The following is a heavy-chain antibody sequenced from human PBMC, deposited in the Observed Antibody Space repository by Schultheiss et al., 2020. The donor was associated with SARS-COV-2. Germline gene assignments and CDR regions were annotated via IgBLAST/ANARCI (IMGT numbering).Heavy chain of an antibody. Sequence: SETLSLTCTVPGGSISSGGYYWSWIRQPPGKGLEWIGYIYYSGSTNYNPSIRGRVTISVDTSKNQFSLKLSSVTAADTAVYYCARGELGRLRVGGDYWGQGTLVTVSS. CDR3: ARGELGRLRVGGDY. CDR2: IYYSGST. D-gene: IGHD3-16*01. CDR1: GGSISSGGYY. J-gene: IGHJ4*02. V-gene: IGHV4-61*08.